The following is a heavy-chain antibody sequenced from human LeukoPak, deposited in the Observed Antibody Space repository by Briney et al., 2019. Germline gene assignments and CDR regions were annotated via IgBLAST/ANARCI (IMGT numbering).Heavy chain of an antibody. Sequence: SETLSLTCSVSGYSISSGNYWGWIRQPPGKGLEWIGSIYHSGSTYYNSSLKSRVTISVDTSKNQFSLKLSSVTAADTAVYYCARDDWNPIWGQGTLVTVSS. D-gene: IGHD1-1*01. CDR1: GYSISSGNY. CDR3: ARDDWNPI. V-gene: IGHV4-38-2*02. CDR2: IYHSGST. J-gene: IGHJ4*02.